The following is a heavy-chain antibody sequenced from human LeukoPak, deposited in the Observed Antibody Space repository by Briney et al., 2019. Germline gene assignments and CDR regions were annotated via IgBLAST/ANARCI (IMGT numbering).Heavy chain of an antibody. V-gene: IGHV3-7*01. J-gene: IGHJ6*03. CDR2: INQDGSEQ. Sequence: PGGSLRLSCAASGFTFSSYAMSWVRQAPGKGLERVANINQDGSEQYYVDSVKGRFTISRDNSKNTLYLQMNSLRAEDTAVYYCAKDRIAAAGTLYYYYYMDVWGKGTTVTISS. CDR3: AKDRIAAAGTLYYYYYMDV. D-gene: IGHD6-13*01. CDR1: GFTFSSYA.